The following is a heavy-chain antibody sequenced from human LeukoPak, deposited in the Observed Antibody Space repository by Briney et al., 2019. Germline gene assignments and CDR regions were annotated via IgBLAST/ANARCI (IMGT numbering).Heavy chain of an antibody. V-gene: IGHV3-21*01. J-gene: IGHJ4*02. CDR1: GFTFSAYT. D-gene: IGHD7-27*01. CDR3: ARDDPRWGTSGDY. Sequence: GGSLRLSCVASGFTFSAYTMNWVRQAPGKGLEWVSFISSSSTYIYYADSLKGRFTISRDNAKNSLYLQMNSLRAEDTAVYYCARDDPRWGTSGDYWGRGTLVTVSS. CDR2: ISSSSTYI.